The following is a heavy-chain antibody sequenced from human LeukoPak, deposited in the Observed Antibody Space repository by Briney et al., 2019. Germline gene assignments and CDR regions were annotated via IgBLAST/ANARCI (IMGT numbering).Heavy chain of an antibody. Sequence: SETLSLTCTVSGGSVSSSSYNWGWIRQPPGKGLEWIGSFDNSGSTYYNPSLKSRVTISVDTSKDQFSLKLTSVTAADTAVYYCARPPGIAAAWFDPWGQGTLVTVSS. D-gene: IGHD6-13*01. CDR2: FDNSGST. J-gene: IGHJ5*02. CDR3: ARPPGIAAAWFDP. V-gene: IGHV4-39*01. CDR1: GGSVSSSSYN.